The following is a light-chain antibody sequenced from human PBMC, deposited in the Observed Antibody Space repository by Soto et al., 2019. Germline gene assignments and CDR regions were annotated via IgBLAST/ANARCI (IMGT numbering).Light chain of an antibody. Sequence: QSALTQPASVSGSPGQSITISCTGTSSDVGGYDYVSWYQQHPGKAPKLMIYEVSNRPSGVSNRFSGSKSGNTASLTISGLQAKDEGDYYCSSYTGSSTLVFGGGTKVTVL. CDR1: SSDVGGYDY. V-gene: IGLV2-14*01. J-gene: IGLJ2*01. CDR2: EVS. CDR3: SSYTGSSTLV.